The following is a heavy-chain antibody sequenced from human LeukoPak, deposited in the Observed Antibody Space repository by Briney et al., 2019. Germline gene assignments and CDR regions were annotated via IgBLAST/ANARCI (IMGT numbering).Heavy chain of an antibody. J-gene: IGHJ6*03. Sequence: ASVKVSCKASGYTFTGYYMHWVRQAPGQGLEWMGWINPNSGGTNYAQKFQGRVTMTRDTSISTAYMELSRLRSDDTAVYYCAGVLNWNYIYYYYHMDVWGKGTTVTVSS. D-gene: IGHD1-7*01. CDR3: AGVLNWNYIYYYYHMDV. CDR2: INPNSGGT. V-gene: IGHV1-2*02. CDR1: GYTFTGYY.